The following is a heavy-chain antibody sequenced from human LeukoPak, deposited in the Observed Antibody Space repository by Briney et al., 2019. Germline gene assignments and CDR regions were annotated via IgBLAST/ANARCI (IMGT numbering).Heavy chain of an antibody. V-gene: IGHV3-66*01. CDR2: IYSGGST. Sequence: PGGSLRLSCAASGFTVSSNYMSWVRQAPGKGLEWVSVIYSGGSTYYADSVKGRFTISRDNSKNTLYLQMNSLRAEDTAVYYCAREYITIRSRWFDPWGQGTLVTVSS. J-gene: IGHJ5*02. CDR3: AREYITIRSRWFDP. CDR1: GFTVSSNY. D-gene: IGHD3-3*01.